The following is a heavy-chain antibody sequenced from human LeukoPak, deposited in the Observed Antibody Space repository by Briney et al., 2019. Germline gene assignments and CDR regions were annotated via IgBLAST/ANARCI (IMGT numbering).Heavy chain of an antibody. CDR3: ARDLGYYDSSGYPPLIYYYYYYYMDV. CDR1: GYTFTSYG. CDR2: ISAYNGNT. D-gene: IGHD3-22*01. V-gene: IGHV1-18*01. J-gene: IGHJ6*03. Sequence: GASVKVSCKASGYTFTSYGISWVRQAPGQGLEWMGWISAYNGNTNYAQKLQGRVTMTTDTSTNTANMELRSLRSDHTAVYYCARDLGYYDSSGYPPLIYYYYYYYMDVWGQGTMVTVSS.